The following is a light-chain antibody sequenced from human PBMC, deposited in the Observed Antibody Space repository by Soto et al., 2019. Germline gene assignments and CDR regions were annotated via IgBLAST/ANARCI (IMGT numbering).Light chain of an antibody. CDR3: QQYNSYSWT. CDR2: KAS. Sequence: DIQMTQSPSTLSASVGDRVTITCRASQSISSWLARYQQKPGKAPKLPIYKASSLESGVPSRFSGSGSGTEFTLTISSLQPDDFATYYCQQYNSYSWTFGQGTKV. CDR1: QSISSW. J-gene: IGKJ1*01. V-gene: IGKV1-5*03.